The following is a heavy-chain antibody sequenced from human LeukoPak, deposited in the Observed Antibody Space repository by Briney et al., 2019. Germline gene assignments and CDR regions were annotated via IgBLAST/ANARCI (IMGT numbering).Heavy chain of an antibody. CDR2: ISSSSSYI. Sequence: GGSLRLSCAAFGFTFSSYSMNWVRQAPGKGLEWVSSISSSSSYIYYADSVKGRYTISRDNAKNSLYLQMNSLRAEDTAVYYRARSLRLGKLSLTDFDYWGQGTLVTVSS. J-gene: IGHJ4*02. D-gene: IGHD3-16*02. CDR3: ARSLRLGKLSLTDFDY. V-gene: IGHV3-21*01. CDR1: GFTFSSYS.